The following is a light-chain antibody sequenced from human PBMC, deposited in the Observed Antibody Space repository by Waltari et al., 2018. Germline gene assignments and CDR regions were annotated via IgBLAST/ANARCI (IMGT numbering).Light chain of an antibody. V-gene: IGKV3-20*01. CDR3: QQYGSSPSIT. J-gene: IGKJ5*01. CDR2: GAS. CDR1: QSVSSSY. Sequence: EIVLTQSPGTLSLSPGERATLSCRASQSVSSSYLAWYQQKPGQAPRLLSYGASSRATGIPDTFSGSGSGTDFTLTISRLEPEDFAVYYCQQYGSSPSITFGQGTRLEIK.